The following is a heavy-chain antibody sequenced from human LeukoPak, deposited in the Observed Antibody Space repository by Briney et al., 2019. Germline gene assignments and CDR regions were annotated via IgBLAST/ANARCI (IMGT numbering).Heavy chain of an antibody. Sequence: PGGSLRLSCAVSGFTFNKYAMHWVRQAPGKGLEWVSSISSSSSYIYYADSVKGRFTISRDNAKNSLYLQMNSLRAEDTAVYYCIFGGLIWFGESIDAFDIWGQGTMVTVSS. CDR2: ISSSSSYI. V-gene: IGHV3-21*01. D-gene: IGHD3-10*01. J-gene: IGHJ3*02. CDR1: GFTFNKYA. CDR3: IFGGLIWFGESIDAFDI.